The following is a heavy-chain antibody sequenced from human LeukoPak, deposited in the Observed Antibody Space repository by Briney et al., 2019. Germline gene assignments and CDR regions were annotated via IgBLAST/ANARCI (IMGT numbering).Heavy chain of an antibody. Sequence: GGSLRLSCAASGFTFSSYGMHWVRQAPGKGLEGVAVISYDGSNKYYADSVKGRFTISRDNSKNTLYLQMNSLRAEDTAVYYCAKGEGIAAAGYFDYWGQGTLVTVSS. J-gene: IGHJ4*02. CDR3: AKGEGIAAAGYFDY. CDR1: GFTFSSYG. V-gene: IGHV3-30*18. D-gene: IGHD6-13*01. CDR2: ISYDGSNK.